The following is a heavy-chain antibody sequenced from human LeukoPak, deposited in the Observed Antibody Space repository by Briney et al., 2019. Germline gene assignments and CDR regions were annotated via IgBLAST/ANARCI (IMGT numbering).Heavy chain of an antibody. V-gene: IGHV4-61*02. CDR3: ARGYVVVPAADGNWFDP. J-gene: IGHJ5*02. CDR2: IYTSGST. Sequence: PSQTLSLTCTVSGGSISSGSYYWSWIRQPAGKGLEWIGRIYTSGSTNYNPSLKSRVTISVDTSKNQFSLKLSSVTAADTAVYYCARGYVVVPAADGNWFDPWGQGTLVTVSS. CDR1: GGSISSGSYY. D-gene: IGHD2-2*01.